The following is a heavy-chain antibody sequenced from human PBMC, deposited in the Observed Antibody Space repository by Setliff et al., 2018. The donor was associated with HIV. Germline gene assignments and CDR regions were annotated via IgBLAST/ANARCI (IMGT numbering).Heavy chain of an antibody. CDR3: ARYALAVPGYHNAFDI. J-gene: IGHJ3*02. CDR1: GFTLNDYA. D-gene: IGHD6-19*01. Sequence: GGSLRLSCAGSGFTLNDYAMTWVRQAPGKGLEWVAVISSDGSDKYYADSVEGRFTISRDNADNSLYLQMNSLRAEDTAVYYCARYALAVPGYHNAFDIWGQGTMVTVSS. V-gene: IGHV3-30*04. CDR2: ISSDGSDK.